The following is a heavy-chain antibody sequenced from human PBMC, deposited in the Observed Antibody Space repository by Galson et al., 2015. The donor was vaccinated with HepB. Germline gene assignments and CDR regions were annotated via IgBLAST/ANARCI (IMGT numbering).Heavy chain of an antibody. D-gene: IGHD2-21*02. V-gene: IGHV5-51*01. CDR1: GYGFISYW. CDR2: IYPGDSDT. CDR3: ARQTYCGGDCEIDY. J-gene: IGHJ4*02. Sequence: QSGAEVKKPGESLKISCKGSGYGFISYWIVWVRQMPGKGLEWMGIIYPGDSDTRYSPSFQGQVIISVDKSINTAYLQWSSLKASDTAMYYCARQTYCGGDCEIDYWGQGTQVSVSS.